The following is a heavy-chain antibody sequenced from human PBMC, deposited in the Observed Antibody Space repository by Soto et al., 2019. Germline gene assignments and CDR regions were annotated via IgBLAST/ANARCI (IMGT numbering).Heavy chain of an antibody. J-gene: IGHJ6*02. Sequence: LRLSCAASGFTFSSYAMSWVRQAPGKGLEWVSAISGSGGSTYYADSVTGQFTISRDNSKNTLYLQTNSLRAEDTAVYYCAKDYSSSSNDYYYGMDVWGQGTTVTVSS. D-gene: IGHD6-6*01. CDR3: AKDYSSSSNDYYYGMDV. CDR1: GFTFSSYA. V-gene: IGHV3-23*01. CDR2: ISGSGGST.